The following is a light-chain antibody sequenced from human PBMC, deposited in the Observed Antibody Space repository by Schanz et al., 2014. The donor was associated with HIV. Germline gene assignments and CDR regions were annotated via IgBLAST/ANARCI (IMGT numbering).Light chain of an antibody. V-gene: IGLV8-61*01. Sequence: QTVVTQETSLSVSPGGTVKLTCGLSSDSVSLSNYPSWYQQTPGQSPRTLIYSTNTRSSGVPDRFSGSILGDKAALTITGAQPEDESDYYCMVYVGSGSVVFGGGTKLTVL. CDR1: SDSVSLSNY. CDR3: MVYVGSGSVV. CDR2: STN. J-gene: IGLJ2*01.